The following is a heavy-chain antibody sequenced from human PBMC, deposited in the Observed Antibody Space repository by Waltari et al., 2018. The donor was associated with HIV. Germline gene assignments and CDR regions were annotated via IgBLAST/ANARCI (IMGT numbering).Heavy chain of an antibody. D-gene: IGHD3-3*01. V-gene: IGHV4-59*01. CDR2: IYYSGTT. J-gene: IGHJ4*02. CDR3: ARENRSGTYFFDH. CDR1: GTSFSNFY. Sequence: QVQLHESGPGLVKPWTLSLNCPVSGTSFSNFYWSWIRQSPGRGLEWIGYIYYSGTTNYNPSFRSRATISLDASNHQFSLQLKSVTATDTALYYCARENRSGTYFFDHWGQGAPVAVS.